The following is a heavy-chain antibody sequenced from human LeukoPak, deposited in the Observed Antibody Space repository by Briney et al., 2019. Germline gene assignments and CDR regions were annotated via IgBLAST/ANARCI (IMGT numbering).Heavy chain of an antibody. CDR2: IYYSGST. V-gene: IGHV4-39*07. CDR1: GASIISTNYS. J-gene: IGHJ4*02. CDR3: ATNVRFFDS. Sequence: SETLSLTCTVSGASIISTNYSWGWIRQPPGKGLEWIGSIYYSGSTYYNPSLRSRVTTSVDTSKSHFSLKLTSVTAADTAVYYCATNVRFFDSWGQGTRVTVSS. D-gene: IGHD1-1*01.